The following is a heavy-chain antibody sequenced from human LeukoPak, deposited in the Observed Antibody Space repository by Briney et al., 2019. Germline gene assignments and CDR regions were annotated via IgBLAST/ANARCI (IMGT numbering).Heavy chain of an antibody. CDR3: AKDPAYCGGDCSITWYFDL. CDR1: EFTFSNFW. V-gene: IGHV3-23*01. CDR2: ISASGGST. J-gene: IGHJ2*01. Sequence: PGGSLRLSCSASEFTFSNFWMSWVRQAPGKGLEWVSAISASGGSTYYADSVKGRFSISRDNSKSTLYLQMNSLRAEDTAVYYCAKDPAYCGGDCSITWYFDLWGRGALVTVSS. D-gene: IGHD2-21*02.